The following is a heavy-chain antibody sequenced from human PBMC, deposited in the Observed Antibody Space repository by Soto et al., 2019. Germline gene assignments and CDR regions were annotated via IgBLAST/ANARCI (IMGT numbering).Heavy chain of an antibody. J-gene: IGHJ3*02. V-gene: IGHV1-2*02. CDR2: INPNSGGT. CDR1: GYTFTGYY. Sequence: QVQLVQSGAEVKKPGASVKVSCKASGYTFTGYYMHWVRQAPGQGLEWMGWINPNSGGTNYAQKFQGRVTMTRDTSISTAYMELSRLRSDDTAVYYCADQYYYDSSGMGDAFDIWGQGRMVTVSS. D-gene: IGHD3-22*01. CDR3: ADQYYYDSSGMGDAFDI.